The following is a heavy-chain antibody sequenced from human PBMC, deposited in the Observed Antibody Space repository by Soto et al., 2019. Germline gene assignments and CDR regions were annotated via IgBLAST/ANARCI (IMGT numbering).Heavy chain of an antibody. CDR1: GFTFSSYW. CDR2: IKQDGSEK. V-gene: IGHV3-7*03. Sequence: GGSLRLSXAASGFTFSSYWMSWVRQAPGKGLEWVANIKQDGSEKYYVDSVKGRFTISRDNAKNSLYLQMNSLRAEDTAVYYCARGELELRVQAYGMDVWGQGTTVTVSS. D-gene: IGHD1-7*01. CDR3: ARGELELRVQAYGMDV. J-gene: IGHJ6*02.